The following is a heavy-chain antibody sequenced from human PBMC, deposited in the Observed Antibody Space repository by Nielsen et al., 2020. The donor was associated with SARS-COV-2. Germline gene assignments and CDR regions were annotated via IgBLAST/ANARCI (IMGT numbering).Heavy chain of an antibody. D-gene: IGHD2-15*01. CDR3: ARVEYCSGGSCSVYYYYGMDV. Sequence: WVRQAPGQGLEWMGRIIPILGIANNAQKFQGRVTISADKSTSTAYMELSSLRSEDTAVYYCARVEYCSGGSCSVYYYYGMDVWGQGTTVTVSS. V-gene: IGHV1-69*04. J-gene: IGHJ6*02. CDR2: IIPILGIA.